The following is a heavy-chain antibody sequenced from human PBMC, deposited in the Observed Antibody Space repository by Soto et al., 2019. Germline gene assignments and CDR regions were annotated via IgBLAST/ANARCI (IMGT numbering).Heavy chain of an antibody. CDR3: AKLVYAISYYYGMDF. CDR2: MNPNSGNT. Sequence: ASVKVSCKASGYTFTSYYMHWVRQAPGQGLEWMGWMNPNSGNTGYAQKFQGRVTMTRNTSISTAYMELSSLRSEDTAVYYCAKLVYAISYYYGMDFWRQGPTVTVSS. CDR1: GYTFTSYY. J-gene: IGHJ6*02. V-gene: IGHV1-8*02. D-gene: IGHD2-8*01.